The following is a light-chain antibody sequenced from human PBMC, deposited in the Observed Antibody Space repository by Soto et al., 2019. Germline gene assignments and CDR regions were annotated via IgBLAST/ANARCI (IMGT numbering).Light chain of an antibody. V-gene: IGKV3D-15*01. CDR2: DIS. J-gene: IGKJ4*01. CDR3: QQYNDWPLT. CDR1: QSVSSN. Sequence: EIVMTQSPATLSVSPGERATLSCRASQSVSSNLAWYQQKPFQAPSLLIYDISARATGIPTRFSGSGSVTEFTLTISSLQSEDFAVYYCQQYNDWPLTVGGGTKVEIK.